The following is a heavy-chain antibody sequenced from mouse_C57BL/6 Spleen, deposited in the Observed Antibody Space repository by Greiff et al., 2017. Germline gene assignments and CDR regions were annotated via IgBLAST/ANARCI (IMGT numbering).Heavy chain of an antibody. Sequence: EVKLQESGGGLVQPKGSLKLSCAASGFAFNTSAMHWVRQAPGKGLEWVARIRSKSSNYATYYADSVKDRFTISRDDSQSMLYLQMDTLITEDTAMYYCVRARWYFDVWGTGTTVTVSS. CDR1: GFAFNTSA. CDR3: VRARWYFDV. CDR2: IRSKSSNYAT. J-gene: IGHJ1*03. V-gene: IGHV10-3*01.